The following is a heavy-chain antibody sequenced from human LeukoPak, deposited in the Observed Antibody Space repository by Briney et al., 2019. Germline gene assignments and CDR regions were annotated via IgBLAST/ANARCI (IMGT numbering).Heavy chain of an antibody. D-gene: IGHD2-8*02. V-gene: IGHV4-31*03. CDR1: GDSISRGGNY. CDR2: IYHSGNT. Sequence: SETLSLTCTVSGDSISRGGNYWSWIRQRPGQGLEWIGCIYHSGNTYYNPSLKSRLTMSVDTSKNQFSLKLSSVTAADTAVYYCARDVLRYYFDSWGQGTLVTVSS. J-gene: IGHJ4*02. CDR3: ARDVLRYYFDS.